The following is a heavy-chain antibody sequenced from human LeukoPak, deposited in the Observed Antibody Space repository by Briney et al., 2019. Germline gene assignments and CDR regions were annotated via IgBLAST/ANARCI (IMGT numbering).Heavy chain of an antibody. CDR2: INPNSGGT. D-gene: IGHD1-1*01. CDR3: ARQTTTRGFDY. CDR1: GYTFTGYY. J-gene: IGHJ4*02. V-gene: IGHV1-2*04. Sequence: ASVKVSCKASGYTFTGYYMHWVRQAPGQGLEWMGWINPNSGGTNYAQKFQGWVTMTRDTSISTAYMELSSLRSKDTAVYYCARQTTTRGFDYWGQGTLVTVSS.